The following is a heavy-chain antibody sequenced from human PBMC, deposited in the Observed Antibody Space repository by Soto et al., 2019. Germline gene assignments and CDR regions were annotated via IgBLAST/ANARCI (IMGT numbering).Heavy chain of an antibody. CDR2: ISWNSGSI. CDR3: AKPTLYSSSWYIDS. J-gene: IGHJ4*02. V-gene: IGHV3-9*01. D-gene: IGHD6-13*01. CDR1: WFTFDDYA. Sequence: GGSLRLSCAASWFTFDDYAMHWVRRAPGKGLEWVSGISWNSGSIGYADSVKGRFTISRDNAKNSLYLQMNSLRAEDTALYYCAKPTLYSSSWYIDSRGEGTPVTVSS.